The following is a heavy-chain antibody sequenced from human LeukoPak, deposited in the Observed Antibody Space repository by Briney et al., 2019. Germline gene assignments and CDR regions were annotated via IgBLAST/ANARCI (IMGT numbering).Heavy chain of an antibody. D-gene: IGHD1-26*01. CDR3: ARPSGSYSFYFDY. Sequence: ASVKVSCKASGYTFTGYYMHWVRQAPGQGLEWMGRINPNSGGTNYAQKFQGRVTMTRDTSISTAYMELSRLRSEDTAVYYCARPSGSYSFYFDYWGQGTLVTVSS. CDR2: INPNSGGT. V-gene: IGHV1-2*06. J-gene: IGHJ4*02. CDR1: GYTFTGYY.